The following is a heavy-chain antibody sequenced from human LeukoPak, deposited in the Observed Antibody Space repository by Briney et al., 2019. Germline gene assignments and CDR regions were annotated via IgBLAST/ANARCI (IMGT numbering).Heavy chain of an antibody. CDR2: INPSGGST. CDR1: GCTFTSYY. D-gene: IGHD6-13*01. CDR3: AKAPKEARYSSSRGDYFDY. Sequence: ASVKVSCRASGCTFTSYYMHWVRQAPGQGLEWMGIINPSGGSTSYAQKFQGRVTMTRDMSTSTVYMELSSLRSDDTAVYYCAKAPKEARYSSSRGDYFDYWGQGTLVTVSS. J-gene: IGHJ4*02. V-gene: IGHV1-46*01.